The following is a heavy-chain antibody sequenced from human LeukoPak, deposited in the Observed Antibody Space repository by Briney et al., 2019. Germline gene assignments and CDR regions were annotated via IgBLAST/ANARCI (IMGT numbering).Heavy chain of an antibody. V-gene: IGHV3-48*01. J-gene: IGHJ5*02. CDR3: AKDRNYYGSGSSNWFDP. CDR2: ISSSSSTI. D-gene: IGHD3-10*01. CDR1: GFTFSIYS. Sequence: GGSLRLSCAASGFTFSIYSMNWVRHPPGEGLEWGSYISSSSSTICYADSVKGRFTISRDNSKNTVYLQMNSLRVEDTAVYYCAKDRNYYGSGSSNWFDPWGQGTLVTVSS.